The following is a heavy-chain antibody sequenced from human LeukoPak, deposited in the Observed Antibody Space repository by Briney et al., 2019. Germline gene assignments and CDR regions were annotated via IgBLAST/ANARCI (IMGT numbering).Heavy chain of an antibody. Sequence: GGSLRLSCAASGFTFSSYWMSWVRQAPGKGLEWVANIKQDGSEKYYVDSVKGRFTTSRDNAKNSLYLQMSSLRAEDTAVYYCARDESTNYYYYGMDVWGQGTTVTVSS. CDR3: ARDESTNYYYYGMDV. D-gene: IGHD2-2*01. CDR1: GFTFSSYW. J-gene: IGHJ6*02. CDR2: IKQDGSEK. V-gene: IGHV3-7*03.